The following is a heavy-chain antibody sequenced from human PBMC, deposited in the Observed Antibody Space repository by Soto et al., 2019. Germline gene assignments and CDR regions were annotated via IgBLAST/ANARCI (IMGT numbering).Heavy chain of an antibody. J-gene: IGHJ4*02. Sequence: SETLSLTCAVSGGSISSSNWWSWVRQPPGKGLEWIGEIYHSGSTNYNPSLKSRVTISVDKSKNQFSLKLSSVTAADTAVYYCARDGRPNWGSSYYFDYWGQGTLVTVSS. V-gene: IGHV4-4*02. CDR2: IYHSGST. D-gene: IGHD7-27*01. CDR1: GGSISSSNW. CDR3: ARDGRPNWGSSYYFDY.